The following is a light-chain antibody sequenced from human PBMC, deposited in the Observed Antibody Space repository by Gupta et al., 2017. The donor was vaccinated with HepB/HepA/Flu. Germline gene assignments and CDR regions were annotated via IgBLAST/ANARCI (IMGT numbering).Light chain of an antibody. CDR1: NIGSKS. V-gene: IGLV3-21*03. CDR2: DDR. J-gene: IGLJ1*01. CDR3: QVWDGDSDHYV. Sequence: SYVLTQPPSVSVAPGKTATITCGENNIGSKSVHWYQQKPGQAPVLVVYDDRDRPLGIPERVSGSNSGNTATLTISRVEAGDEADYYCQVWDGDSDHYVFGTGTKVTVL.